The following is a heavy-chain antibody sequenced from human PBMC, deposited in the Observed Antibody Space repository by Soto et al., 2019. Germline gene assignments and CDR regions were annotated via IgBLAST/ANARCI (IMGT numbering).Heavy chain of an antibody. CDR1: GFTFSSYS. J-gene: IGHJ5*02. Sequence: PGGSLRLSCAASGFTFSSYSMNWVRQAPGKGLEWVSSISSSSSYIYYADSVKGRFTISRDNAKNSLYLQMNSLRAEDTAVYYCARLNYYDSSGHRGWFDPWGQGTLVTVSS. D-gene: IGHD3-22*01. CDR3: ARLNYYDSSGHRGWFDP. CDR2: ISSSSSYI. V-gene: IGHV3-21*01.